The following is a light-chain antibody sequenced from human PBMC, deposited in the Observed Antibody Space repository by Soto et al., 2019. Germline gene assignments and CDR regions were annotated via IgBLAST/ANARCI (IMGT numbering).Light chain of an antibody. CDR1: RSLSSSS. J-gene: IGKJ1*01. CDR3: QQYDTTPWT. CDR2: GAS. Sequence: EIVLTQSPGTLSLSPGERAALSCRASRSLSSSSLACYQQTPGHSPALLIYGASMRAAGVPDRFSASHSGTDFTLTISGLEPEDFAVYFCQQYDTTPWTFGQGTRVESK. V-gene: IGKV3-20*01.